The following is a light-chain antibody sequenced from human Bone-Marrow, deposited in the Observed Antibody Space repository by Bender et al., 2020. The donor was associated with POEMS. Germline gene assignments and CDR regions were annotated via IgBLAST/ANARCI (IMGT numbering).Light chain of an antibody. CDR2: DDT. CDR1: NIGSKA. V-gene: IGLV3-21*03. Sequence: SYVLTQPPSVSVAPGKTATITCGGNNIGSKAVHWYQQKPGQAPVLVIYDDTDRPSGIPERFSGSNSGNTATLTISRVEAGDEADYYCQVWDSYTDYVVFGGGTKLTVL. CDR3: QVWDSYTDYVV. J-gene: IGLJ3*02.